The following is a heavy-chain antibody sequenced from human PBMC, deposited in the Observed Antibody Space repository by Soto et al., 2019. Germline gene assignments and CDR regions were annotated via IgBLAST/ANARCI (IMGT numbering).Heavy chain of an antibody. J-gene: IGHJ4*02. Sequence: SETLSLTCAVSGASISNVNWWSWVRQPPGKGLEWIGEIYHSGNTNYNPSLKSRVTISIDKSENQFSLNLTSVTAADTAVYYCARVADPVSYGLFDYWGQGTLVTVSS. CDR1: GASISNVNW. D-gene: IGHD6-19*01. CDR2: IYHSGNT. CDR3: ARVADPVSYGLFDY. V-gene: IGHV4-4*02.